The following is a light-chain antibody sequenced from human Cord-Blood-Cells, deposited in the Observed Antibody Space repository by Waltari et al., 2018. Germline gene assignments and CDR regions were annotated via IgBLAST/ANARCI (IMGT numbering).Light chain of an antibody. J-gene: IGLJ3*02. Sequence: QSVLTPPPSASGTHGQRVTISCSGSSSNIGSNYVYWYQQLPGTAPKLLIYRHNQRPAGVPDRFSGSKSGTSASMAISGLRSEAEAEYYCAAWDDSLSGPEVFGGGTKLTVL. CDR3: AAWDDSLSGPEV. CDR2: RHN. CDR1: SSNIGSNY. V-gene: IGLV1-47*01.